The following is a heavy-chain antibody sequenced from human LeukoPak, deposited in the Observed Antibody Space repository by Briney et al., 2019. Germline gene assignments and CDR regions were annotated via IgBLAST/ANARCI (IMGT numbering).Heavy chain of an antibody. D-gene: IGHD3-22*01. CDR2: IYTSAST. V-gene: IGHV4-61*02. Sequence: SQTLSLTCTVSGASISSGSYDWSWIRPPAGKGLEWIGRIYTSASTNYNPSLKSRVTISVDTSKNQFSLKLSSVTAADTAVYYCASMYYYDSSGPKVTVDYWGQGTLVTVSS. J-gene: IGHJ4*02. CDR1: GASISSGSYD. CDR3: ASMYYYDSSGPKVTVDY.